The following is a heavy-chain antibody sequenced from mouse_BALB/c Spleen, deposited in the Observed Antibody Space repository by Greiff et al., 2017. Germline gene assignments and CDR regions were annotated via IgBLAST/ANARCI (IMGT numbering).Heavy chain of an antibody. D-gene: IGHD2-14*01. CDR2: IYPGNVNT. J-gene: IGHJ3*01. V-gene: IGHV1S56*01. CDR3: ARGPYYRYDVETWFAY. CDR1: GYTFTSYY. Sequence: QVQLQQSGPELVKPGASVRISCKASGYTFTSYYIHWVKQRPGQGLEWIGWIYPGNVNTKYNEKFKGKATLTADKSSSTAYMQLSSLTSEDSAVYFCARGPYYRYDVETWFAYWGQGTLVTVSA.